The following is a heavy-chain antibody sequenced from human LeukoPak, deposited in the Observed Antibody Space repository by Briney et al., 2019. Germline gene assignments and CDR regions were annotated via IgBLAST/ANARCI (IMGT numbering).Heavy chain of an antibody. V-gene: IGHV1-8*01. CDR3: ARNRRQQQRNWFDP. J-gene: IGHJ5*02. CDR2: MNPNSGNT. Sequence: ASVKVSCKASGYTFTSYDVNWVRQATGQGLEWMGWMNPNSGNTGYAQKFQGRVTMTRNTSISTAYMELSSLKSEDTAVYYCARNRRQQQRNWFDPWGQGTLVTVSS. CDR1: GYTFTSYD. D-gene: IGHD1/OR15-1a*01.